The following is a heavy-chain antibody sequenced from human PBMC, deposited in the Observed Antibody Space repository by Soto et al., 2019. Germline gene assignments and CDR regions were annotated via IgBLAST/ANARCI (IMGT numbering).Heavy chain of an antibody. V-gene: IGHV1-18*01. Sequence: QVHLVQSGAEVKKPGASVKVSCKASGYTFTSYGITWVRQAPGQGLEWMGWISAHTGNTDYAQKLQGRVIVTRDTSTSTAYMELRSLRSDATAVYYCARGRYGDYWGQGALVTVSS. CDR2: ISAHTGNT. CDR1: GYTFTSYG. CDR3: ARGRYGDY. J-gene: IGHJ4*02. D-gene: IGHD1-1*01.